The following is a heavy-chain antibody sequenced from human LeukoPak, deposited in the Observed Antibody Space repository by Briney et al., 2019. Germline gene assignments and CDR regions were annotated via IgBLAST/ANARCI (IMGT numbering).Heavy chain of an antibody. CDR1: GGSVSSGSYS. Sequence: SETLSLTCTVSGGSVSSGSYSWSWIRQAAGKGLEWIGRIYTSGSTKYNPSLKSRVTMSVDTSKNQFSLKLSSVTAADTAVYYCATLRIPTSLATFDYWGQGTLVTVSS. CDR2: IYTSGST. CDR3: ATLRIPTSLATFDY. D-gene: IGHD5-12*01. J-gene: IGHJ4*02. V-gene: IGHV4-61*02.